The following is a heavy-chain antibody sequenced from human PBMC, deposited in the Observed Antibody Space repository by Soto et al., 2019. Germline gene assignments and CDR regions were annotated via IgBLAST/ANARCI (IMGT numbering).Heavy chain of an antibody. V-gene: IGHV2-5*02. J-gene: IGHJ2*01. D-gene: IGHD1-26*01. CDR3: AHRFGGSYYWYFDL. Sequence: QITLKESGPTLVKPTQTLTLTCTFSGFSLSTSGVGVGWIRQPPGKALEWLALIYWDDDKRYSPSLKSRLTITKDTSKNQVVLTMTNMDPVDTAPYYCAHRFGGSYYWYFDLWGRCPLVTVSS. CDR1: GFSLSTSGVG. CDR2: IYWDDDK.